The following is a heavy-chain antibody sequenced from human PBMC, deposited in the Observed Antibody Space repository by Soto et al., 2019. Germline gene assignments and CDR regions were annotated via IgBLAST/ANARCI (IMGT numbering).Heavy chain of an antibody. CDR3: ASRAVAPRTTEYFQH. J-gene: IGHJ1*01. CDR1: GGSFSGYY. Sequence: QVQLQQWGAGLLKPSETLSLTCAVYGGSFSGYYWSWIRQPPGKGLEWIGEINHSGSTNYNPSLKSRVTISVDTSKNQFSLKLSSVTAADTAVYYCASRAVAPRTTEYFQHWGQGTLVTVSS. CDR2: INHSGST. D-gene: IGHD6-19*01. V-gene: IGHV4-34*01.